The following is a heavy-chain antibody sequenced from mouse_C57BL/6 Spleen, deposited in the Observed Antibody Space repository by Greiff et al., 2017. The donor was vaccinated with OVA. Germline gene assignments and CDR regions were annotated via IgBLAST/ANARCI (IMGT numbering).Heavy chain of an antibody. Sequence: QVHVKQSGAELARPGASVKLSCKASGYTFTSYGISWVKQRTGQGLEWIGEIYPRSGNTYYNEKFKGKATLTADKSSSTAYMELRSLTSEDSAVYFCAIRGDGYYYAMDYWGQGTSVTVSS. V-gene: IGHV1-81*01. CDR1: GYTFTSYG. D-gene: IGHD2-3*01. J-gene: IGHJ4*01. CDR3: AIRGDGYYYAMDY. CDR2: IYPRSGNT.